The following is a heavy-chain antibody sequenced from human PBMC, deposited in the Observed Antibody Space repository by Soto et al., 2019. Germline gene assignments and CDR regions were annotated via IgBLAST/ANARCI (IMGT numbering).Heavy chain of an antibody. J-gene: IGHJ4*01. CDR1: GFTFSDYY. Sequence: QVQLVESGGGLVKPGGSLRLSCAASGFTFSDYYMSWIRQAPGKGLEWVSYISSSSSYTNYADSVKGRFTISRDNAKNSLYLQMDRLRAEETAVDYCARGKLAIGNRGNFDYRGQGTLVTVSS. CDR3: ARGKLAIGNRGNFDY. D-gene: IGHD2-2*03. CDR2: ISSSSSYT. V-gene: IGHV3-11*06.